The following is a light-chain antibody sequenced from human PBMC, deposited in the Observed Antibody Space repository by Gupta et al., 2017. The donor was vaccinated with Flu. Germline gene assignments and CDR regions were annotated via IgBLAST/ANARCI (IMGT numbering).Light chain of an antibody. J-gene: IGKJ4*01. CDR3: QQAKSFPLT. Sequence: DIQINHSPSFVSASVGDRVTITCRASQDIFRWLAWYQKKPGEAHELLIDATTNLRSGVPSRFSGSGSGTYFTLASSSRQPEDFATYYCQQAKSFPLTFGGGTKVEIK. CDR2: ATT. CDR1: QDIFRW. V-gene: IGKV1-12*01.